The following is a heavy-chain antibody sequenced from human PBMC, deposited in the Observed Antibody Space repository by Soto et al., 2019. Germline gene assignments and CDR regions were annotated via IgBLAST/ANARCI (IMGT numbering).Heavy chain of an antibody. D-gene: IGHD6-19*01. CDR1: GYTFINYG. CDR2: ISAYNGDK. V-gene: IGHV1-18*01. CDR3: AGDGPHIPAVGDV. Sequence: QVYLVQSGPEVKKPGASVKVSCKASGYTFINYGVSWVRQAPGQGLEWMGWISAYNGDKKYAQNVQGRVTLTTDTSTSTAYMEMRTLRCDETAAYYCAGDGPHIPAVGDVWGQGTTVTVSS. J-gene: IGHJ6*02.